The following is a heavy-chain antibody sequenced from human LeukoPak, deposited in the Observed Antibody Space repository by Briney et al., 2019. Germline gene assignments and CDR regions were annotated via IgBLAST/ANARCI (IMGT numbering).Heavy chain of an antibody. CDR1: PFPLRSYG. CDR3: AKDLVAYGNIRGWYFDL. Sequence: GGTLRLSCVASPFPLRSYGMSWVRQAPGKGLEWVAAISDSGGNSYYADSVKGRFAISRDNSKNTLYLQMNSLRAEDTAVYYCAKDLVAYGNIRGWYFDLWGRGTLVTVSS. D-gene: IGHD3-10*01. J-gene: IGHJ2*01. CDR2: ISDSGGNS. V-gene: IGHV3-23*01.